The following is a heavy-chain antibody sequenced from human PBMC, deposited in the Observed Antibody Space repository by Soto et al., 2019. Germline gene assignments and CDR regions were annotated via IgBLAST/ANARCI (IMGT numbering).Heavy chain of an antibody. CDR1: GFTFDDYS. CDR2: ISWNSDSI. CDR3: ARAPGVYSDY. Sequence: PGVSLRLSFAASGFTFDDYSMHWVRQVPGKGLEWVSGISWNSDSIGYADSVKGRFTISRDNAKNSLYLQMSSLRAEDTALYYCARAPGVYSDYWGQGILVTVSS. V-gene: IGHV3-9*01. J-gene: IGHJ4*02. D-gene: IGHD2-21*01.